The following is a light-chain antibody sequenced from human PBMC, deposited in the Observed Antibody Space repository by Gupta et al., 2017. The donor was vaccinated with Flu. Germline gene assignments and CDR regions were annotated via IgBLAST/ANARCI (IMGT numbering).Light chain of an antibody. CDR3: QRYGSSPLT. CDR1: QSVSSNY. V-gene: IGKV3-20*01. Sequence: GTLSWSPGEGATLSCRASQSVSSNYLAWYQNKPGQAPRLLIYGASSRATGMPDRFSGSGSGTDFTLTISRLEPEDFAVYYCQRYGSSPLTFGGGTKVEIK. J-gene: IGKJ4*01. CDR2: GAS.